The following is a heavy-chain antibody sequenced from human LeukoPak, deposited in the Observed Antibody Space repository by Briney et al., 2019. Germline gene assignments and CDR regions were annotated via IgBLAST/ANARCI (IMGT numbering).Heavy chain of an antibody. J-gene: IGHJ4*02. D-gene: IGHD4-17*01. V-gene: IGHV4-30-4*08. Sequence: PSETLSLTCTVSGGSISSGDYYWSWIRQPPGKGLEWIGYIYYSGSTYYNPSLKSRVTISVDTSKNQFSLKLSSVTAADTAVYYCARVSYGDYGTFDYWGQGTLVTVSS. CDR2: IYYSGST. CDR1: GGSISSGDYY. CDR3: ARVSYGDYGTFDY.